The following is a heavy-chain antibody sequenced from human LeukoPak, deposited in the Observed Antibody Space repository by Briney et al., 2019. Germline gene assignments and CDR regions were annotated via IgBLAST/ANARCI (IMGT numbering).Heavy chain of an antibody. CDR3: VKGGWVHILDH. V-gene: IGHV3-7*01. CDR1: RSPLSSYW. J-gene: IGHJ4*02. D-gene: IGHD2-21*01. CDR2: IKHDGSDA. Sequence: GGSLRLSCAPPRSPLSSYWTTWVRQTPGERREWVANIKHDGSDAYYADSVSGRLTVSRDNAKNSLYLQMDGLRAEDTAVYYCVKGGWVHILDHWGQGALVTVSP.